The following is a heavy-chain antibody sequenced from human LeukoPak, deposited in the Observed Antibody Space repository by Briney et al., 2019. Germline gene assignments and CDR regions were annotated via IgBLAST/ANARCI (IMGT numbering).Heavy chain of an antibody. V-gene: IGHV3-74*01. D-gene: IGHD2-15*01. CDR1: GFTFSSYW. CDR3: ARGGTGLLANWFDP. CDR2: INSDGSST. Sequence: GGSLRLSCAASGFTFSSYWMHWVRHAPGKGLVWVSRINSDGSSTSYADSVKGRFTISRDNAKNTLYLQMNSLRAEDTAVYYCARGGTGLLANWFDPWGQGTLVTVSS. J-gene: IGHJ5*02.